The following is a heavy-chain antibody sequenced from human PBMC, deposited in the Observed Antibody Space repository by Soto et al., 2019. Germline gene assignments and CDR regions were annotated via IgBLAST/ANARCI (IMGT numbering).Heavy chain of an antibody. J-gene: IGHJ4*02. V-gene: IGHV3-23*01. CDR3: AKANRYCSGSNCYTFDY. CDR2: LSGSGGST. CDR1: GFTFSNYA. D-gene: IGHD2-15*01. Sequence: VQLLESGGGLVQPGGSLRLSCAASGFTFSNYAMSWVRQAPGKGLEWVSTLSGSGGSTYYADSVKGRFTISRDNSKNTLYLQMNTLRAEDTAIYYCAKANRYCSGSNCYTFDYWGQGTLVTVSS.